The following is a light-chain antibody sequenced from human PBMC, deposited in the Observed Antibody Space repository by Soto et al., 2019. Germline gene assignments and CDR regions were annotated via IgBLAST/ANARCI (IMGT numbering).Light chain of an antibody. J-gene: IGLJ2*01. CDR1: SSDVGGYNL. V-gene: IGLV2-23*01. CDR3: STYAGAVA. Sequence: QSALTQPASVSGSPGQSITISCTGSSSDVGGYNLVSWYQHHPGGAPKLIIYEGNEWPSGVSNRFSGSKSGNTASLTISGLQAEDEADYYCSTYAGAVAFGGGTKVTVL. CDR2: EGN.